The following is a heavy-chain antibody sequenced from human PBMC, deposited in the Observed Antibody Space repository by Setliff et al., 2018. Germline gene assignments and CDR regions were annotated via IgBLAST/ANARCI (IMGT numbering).Heavy chain of an antibody. V-gene: IGHV1-18*01. CDR1: GYIFTTYG. Sequence: ASVKVSCKASGYIFTTYGISWVRQAPGQGLEWMGWISAYNGFIIYAQMFQGRVIMTTDTSTSTAYMELRSLRSDDTAVYYCARDRPMVVVADNLALFDYWGQGTLVTVSS. CDR3: ARDRPMVVVADNLALFDY. D-gene: IGHD2-15*01. CDR2: ISAYNGFI. J-gene: IGHJ4*02.